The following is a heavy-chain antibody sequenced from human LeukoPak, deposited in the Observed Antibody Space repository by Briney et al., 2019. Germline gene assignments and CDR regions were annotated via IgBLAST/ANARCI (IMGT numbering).Heavy chain of an antibody. CDR1: GGSFSGYY. J-gene: IGHJ4*02. CDR2: INHSGST. Sequence: SETLSLTCAVYGGSFSGYYWSWIRQPPGKGLEWIGEINHSGSTNYNPSLKSRVTISVDTSKNQFSLKLSSVTAADTAVYYCARHNSGWYGGGRLGYIDYWGQGTLVTVSS. D-gene: IGHD6-19*01. CDR3: ARHNSGWYGGGRLGYIDY. V-gene: IGHV4-34*01.